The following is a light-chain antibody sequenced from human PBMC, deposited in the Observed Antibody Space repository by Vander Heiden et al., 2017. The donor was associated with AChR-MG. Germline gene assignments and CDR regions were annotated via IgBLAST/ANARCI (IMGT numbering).Light chain of an antibody. CDR1: SSDVGSYNL. V-gene: IGLV2-23*01. Sequence: QSALTQPASVSGSPGQSIPISCTGTSSDVGSYNLVSWFQQHPGKAPKLMIYEGNKRPSGVSNRFSGSKSGNTASLTISGLQAEDEADYYCCSYAGSSTRWVFGGGTKLTVL. CDR3: CSYAGSSTRWV. CDR2: EGN. J-gene: IGLJ3*02.